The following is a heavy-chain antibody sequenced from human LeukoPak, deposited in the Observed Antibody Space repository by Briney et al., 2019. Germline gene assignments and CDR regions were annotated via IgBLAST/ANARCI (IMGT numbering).Heavy chain of an antibody. D-gene: IGHD6-13*01. Sequence: SQTLSLTCAVSGGSISSGGYSWSWIRQPPGKGLEWIGYIYHSGSTYYNPSLKSRVTISVDRSKNQFSLKLSSVTAADTAVYYCARGGSSSWYEGTFDYWGQGTLVTVSS. CDR3: ARGGSSSWYEGTFDY. CDR1: GGSISSGGYS. V-gene: IGHV4-30-2*01. J-gene: IGHJ4*02. CDR2: IYHSGST.